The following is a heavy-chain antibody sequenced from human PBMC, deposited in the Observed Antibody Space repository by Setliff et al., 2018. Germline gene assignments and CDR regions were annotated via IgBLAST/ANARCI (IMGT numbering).Heavy chain of an antibody. Sequence: PSETLSLTCTVSGGSISSGDYYWSWIRQPPGKGLEWIGYIYYSGSTYYNPSLKSRVTISVDTSKNQFSLKLGSVTAADTAVYYCARVMGGSYGFSWFDPWGQGTLVTVSS. CDR2: IYYSGST. D-gene: IGHD1-26*01. V-gene: IGHV4-30-4*08. CDR3: ARVMGGSYGFSWFDP. CDR1: GGSISSGDYY. J-gene: IGHJ5*02.